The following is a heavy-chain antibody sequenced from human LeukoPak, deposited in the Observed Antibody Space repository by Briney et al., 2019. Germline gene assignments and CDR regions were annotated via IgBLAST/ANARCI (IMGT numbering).Heavy chain of an antibody. D-gene: IGHD2-15*01. V-gene: IGHV1-69*01. CDR2: IIPIVGTA. CDR3: ARDSWYCSGGSCTPFDAFDI. CDR1: GGTFTSYA. J-gene: IGHJ3*02. Sequence: GSSVKVSCKASGGTFTSYAISWVRQAPGQGLEWMGGIIPIVGTANYAQKFQGRVTITADESTSTAYMELSSLRSEDTAVYYCARDSWYCSGGSCTPFDAFDIWGQGTMVTVSS.